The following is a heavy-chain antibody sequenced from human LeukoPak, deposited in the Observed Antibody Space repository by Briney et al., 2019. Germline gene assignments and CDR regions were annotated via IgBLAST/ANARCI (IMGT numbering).Heavy chain of an antibody. CDR3: AKVSQWGSSRWYEGD. V-gene: IGHV3-30-3*01. J-gene: IGHJ4*02. CDR1: GFTFSSYA. CDR2: ISYDGSNK. Sequence: PGGSLRLSCAASGFTFSSYAMHWVRQAPGKGLEWVAVISYDGSNKYYADSVKGRFTISRDNSKDTLYLQMNSLRGEDTAVYYCAKVSQWGSSRWYEGDWGQGTLVTVSS. D-gene: IGHD6-13*01.